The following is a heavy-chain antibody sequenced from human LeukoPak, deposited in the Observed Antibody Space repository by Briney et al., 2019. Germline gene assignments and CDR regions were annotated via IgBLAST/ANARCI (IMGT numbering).Heavy chain of an antibody. CDR1: GDSVSSNSAA. J-gene: IGHJ4*02. Sequence: SQTLSLTCAISGDSVSSNSAAWNWIRQSPSRGLEWLGRTYYRSKWYNDYAVSVKSRITINPDTSKNQFSLQLNSVTAADTAVYYCARGVIAAGGNDFDYWGQGTLVTVSS. D-gene: IGHD6-13*01. CDR3: ARGVIAAGGNDFDY. CDR2: TYYRSKWYN. V-gene: IGHV6-1*01.